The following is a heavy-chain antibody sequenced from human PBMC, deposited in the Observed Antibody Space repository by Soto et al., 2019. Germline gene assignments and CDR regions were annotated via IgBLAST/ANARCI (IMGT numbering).Heavy chain of an antibody. CDR3: ARGGGYSYANDY. Sequence: SETLSLTCTVSGGSISSGDYYWSWIRQPPGKGLEWIGYIYYSGSTYYNPSLKSRVTISVDTSKNQFSLKLSSVTAADTAVYYCARGGGYSYANDYWGQGTLVTSPQ. CDR2: IYYSGST. D-gene: IGHD5-18*01. CDR1: GGSISSGDYY. V-gene: IGHV4-30-4*01. J-gene: IGHJ4*02.